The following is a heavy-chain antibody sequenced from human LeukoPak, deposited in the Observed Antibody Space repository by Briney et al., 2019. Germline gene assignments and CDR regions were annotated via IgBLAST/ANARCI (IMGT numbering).Heavy chain of an antibody. CDR2: IYPGDSDT. CDR1: GYSFTSYW. CDR3: ARRIEGGFGDWGFDY. J-gene: IGHJ4*02. V-gene: IGHV5-51*01. D-gene: IGHD3-10*01. Sequence: RGGSLEISCQGSGYSFTSYWIGWARQMPGKGLEWMGIIYPGDSDTRYSPSFQGQVTISASKSISTAYLQWSSLKASDTAMYYCARRIEGGFGDWGFDYWGQGTLVTVSS.